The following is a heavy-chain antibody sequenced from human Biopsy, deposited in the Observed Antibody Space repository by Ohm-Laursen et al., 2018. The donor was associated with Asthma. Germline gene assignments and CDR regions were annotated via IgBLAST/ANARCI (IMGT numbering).Heavy chain of an antibody. D-gene: IGHD3-9*01. Sequence: VSSEKVSCKASGYNFISFAIHWVRQAPGHRLGWMGWVNTGNGDTKYSQKFQGRVTITRDTSASTAYMELRSLRSEDTATYYCARTYYDFLTGQVKDVFGVWGQGTMVTVSS. CDR3: ARTYYDFLTGQVKDVFGV. CDR1: GYNFISFA. CDR2: VNTGNGDT. V-gene: IGHV1-3*04. J-gene: IGHJ3*01.